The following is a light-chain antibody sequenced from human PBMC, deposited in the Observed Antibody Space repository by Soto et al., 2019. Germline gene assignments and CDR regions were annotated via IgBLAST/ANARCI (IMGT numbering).Light chain of an antibody. CDR1: SSDVGGYNY. CDR3: SSYTSSSTLEGV. CDR2: EVS. J-gene: IGLJ2*01. Sequence: ALTQPASVSGSPGQSITISCTGTSSDVGGYNYVSWYQQHPGKAPKLMIYEVSNRPSGVSNRFSGSKSGNTASLTISGLQAEDEADYYCSSYTSSSTLEGVFGGGTKLTVL. V-gene: IGLV2-14*01.